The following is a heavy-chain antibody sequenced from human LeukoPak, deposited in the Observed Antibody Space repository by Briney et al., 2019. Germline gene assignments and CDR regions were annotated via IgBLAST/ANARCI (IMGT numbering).Heavy chain of an antibody. Sequence: ASVKVSCKASGYTFTSYYMHWVRQAPGQGLEWMGIFNPSGGSTSYAQKFQGRVTMTRETSTSTTHMEMSSLRSEDTAVYYCARPVVTAASNYFDYWGQGTLVTVSS. CDR1: GYTFTSYY. CDR2: FNPSGGST. J-gene: IGHJ4*02. CDR3: ARPVVTAASNYFDY. D-gene: IGHD2-21*02. V-gene: IGHV1-46*01.